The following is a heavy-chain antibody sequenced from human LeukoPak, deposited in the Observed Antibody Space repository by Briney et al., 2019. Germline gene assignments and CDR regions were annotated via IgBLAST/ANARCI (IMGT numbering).Heavy chain of an antibody. Sequence: PSETLSLTCTVSGGSISSYYWSWIRQPPGKGLEWIGYIYYSGSTNYNPSLKSRVTISVDTSKNQFSLKLSSVTAADTAVYYCARDTFDYYMDVWGKGTTVTVSS. D-gene: IGHD2/OR15-2a*01. CDR2: IYYSGST. V-gene: IGHV4-59*12. CDR3: ARDTFDYYMDV. J-gene: IGHJ6*03. CDR1: GGSISSYY.